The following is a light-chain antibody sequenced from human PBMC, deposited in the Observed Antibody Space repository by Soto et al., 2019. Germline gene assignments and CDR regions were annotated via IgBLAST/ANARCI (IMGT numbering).Light chain of an antibody. V-gene: IGKV1-33*01. CDR2: DVS. CDR3: QQYDNLPLT. Sequence: DIQMTQSPSSLSASIGDRLTITCQASHDISKFLSWYQHNPGKAPKLLIHDVSSLETGVPSRFSGSGSGIVFTLSISSLQSEDFATYYCQQYDNLPLTFGGGTKLEAK. CDR1: HDISKF. J-gene: IGKJ4*01.